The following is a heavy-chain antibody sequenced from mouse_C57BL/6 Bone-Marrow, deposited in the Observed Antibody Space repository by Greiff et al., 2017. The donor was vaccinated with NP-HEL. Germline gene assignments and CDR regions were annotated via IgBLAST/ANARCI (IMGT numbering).Heavy chain of an antibody. V-gene: IGHV1-81*01. CDR2: IYPRSGNT. D-gene: IGHD2-12*01. Sequence: VHLVESGAELARPGASVKLSCKASGYTFTSYGISWVKQRTGQGLEWIGEIYPRSGNTYYNEKFKGKATLTADKSSSTAYMELRSLTSEDSAVYFCARTHYRRGVFDYWGQGTTLTVSS. J-gene: IGHJ2*01. CDR3: ARTHYRRGVFDY. CDR1: GYTFTSYG.